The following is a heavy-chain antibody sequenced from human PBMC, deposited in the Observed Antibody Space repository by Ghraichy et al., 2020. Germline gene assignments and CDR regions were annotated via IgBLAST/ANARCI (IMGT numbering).Heavy chain of an antibody. CDR1: GFNLRNYW. V-gene: IGHV3-7*01. Sequence: GGSLRLSCAASGFNLRNYWMSWVRQAPGKGLEWVANINQDGSVKYYVDSVKGRFTISRDNAKNSLYLQMSSLRAEDTAVYYCATSVAAAGTDWGQGTLVTVSS. CDR2: INQDGSVK. J-gene: IGHJ4*02. CDR3: ATSVAAAGTD. D-gene: IGHD6-13*01.